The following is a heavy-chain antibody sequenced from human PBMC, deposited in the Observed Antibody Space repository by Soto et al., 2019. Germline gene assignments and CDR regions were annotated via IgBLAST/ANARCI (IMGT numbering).Heavy chain of an antibody. CDR2: IYYSGST. D-gene: IGHD3-10*01. CDR1: GGSISSGGYY. J-gene: IGHJ4*02. CDR3: ARVWPMVRGVQDNPYFDY. V-gene: IGHV4-31*03. Sequence: QVQLQESGPGLVKPSQTLSLTCTVSGGSISSGGYYWSWIRQHPGKGLEWIGYIYYSGSTYYNPCLKSRVTISVDTSKNQFSLKLSSVPAADTAVYYCARVWPMVRGVQDNPYFDYWGQGTLVTVSS.